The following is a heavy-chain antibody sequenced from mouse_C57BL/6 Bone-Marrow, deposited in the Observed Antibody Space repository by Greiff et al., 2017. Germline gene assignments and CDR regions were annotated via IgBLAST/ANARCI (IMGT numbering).Heavy chain of an antibody. Sequence: QVQLQQPGAELVKPGASVKLSCKASGYTFTSYWMQWVKQRPGQGLEWIGEIDPSDSYTNYNQKFKGKATLTVDTSSSTAYMQLSRLTSEDSAVYYCARGKIYYGNYGYYFDYWGQGTTLTVSS. CDR1: GYTFTSYW. V-gene: IGHV1-50*01. D-gene: IGHD2-1*01. CDR3: ARGKIYYGNYGYYFDY. J-gene: IGHJ2*01. CDR2: IDPSDSYT.